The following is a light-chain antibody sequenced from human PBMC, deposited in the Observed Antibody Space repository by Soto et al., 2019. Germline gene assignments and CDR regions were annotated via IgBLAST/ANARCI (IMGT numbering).Light chain of an antibody. CDR1: SSDVGGYNY. Sequence: QSALTQPPSASGSPGQSVTISCTGTSSDVGGYNYVSWHQQHPGKAPKLMIYEVSKWPSGVPDRFSGSKSGNTASLTVSGLQAEDEADYYCSSYAGSNNLVFGTGTKLTVL. CDR2: EVS. V-gene: IGLV2-8*01. J-gene: IGLJ1*01. CDR3: SSYAGSNNLV.